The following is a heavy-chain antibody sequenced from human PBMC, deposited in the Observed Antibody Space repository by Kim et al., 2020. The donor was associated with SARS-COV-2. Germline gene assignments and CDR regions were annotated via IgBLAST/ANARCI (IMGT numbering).Heavy chain of an antibody. D-gene: IGHD5-18*01. Sequence: SYAQKFAGRVNMTRDTSTSAVYMELGSLRSEDTAVYYCARDNGYSYGPGYWGQGTLVTVSS. CDR3: ARDNGYSYGPGY. J-gene: IGHJ4*02. V-gene: IGHV1-46*01.